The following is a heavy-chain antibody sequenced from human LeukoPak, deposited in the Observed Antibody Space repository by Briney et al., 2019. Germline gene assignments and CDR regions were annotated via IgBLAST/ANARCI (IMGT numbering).Heavy chain of an antibody. D-gene: IGHD3-9*01. CDR3: ASQGDILTGYEDAFDI. V-gene: IGHV3-48*04. CDR1: GFTLSPYT. CDR2: ISSSGSTI. J-gene: IGHJ3*02. Sequence: GGSLRLSCAASGFTLSPYTTAWVRQAPGKGLEWVSYISSSGSTIYYADSVKGRFTISRDNAKNSLYLQMNSLRAEDTAVYYCASQGDILTGYEDAFDIWGQGTMVTVSS.